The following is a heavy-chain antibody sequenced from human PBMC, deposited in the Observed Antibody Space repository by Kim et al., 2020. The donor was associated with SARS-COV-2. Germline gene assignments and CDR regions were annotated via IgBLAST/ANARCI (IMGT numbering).Heavy chain of an antibody. J-gene: IGHJ4*02. CDR3: ARGDPFDY. V-gene: IGHV5-10-1*01. CDR2: DSNT. Sequence: DSNTNYHPSFQGHVTISADKSINTGYLQWSSLKASDTAIYYCARGDPFDYWGQGTLVTVSS. D-gene: IGHD2-21*02.